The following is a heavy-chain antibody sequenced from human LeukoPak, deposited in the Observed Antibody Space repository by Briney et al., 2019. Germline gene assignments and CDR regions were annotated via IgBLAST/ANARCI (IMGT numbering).Heavy chain of an antibody. CDR3: ARDMVRGVIYYYGMDV. Sequence: GGSLRLSCAASGFTFSSYAMSWVRQAPGKGLEWVSAISGSGGSTYYADSVKGQFTISRDNSKNTLYLQMNSLRAEDTAVYYCARDMVRGVIYYYGMDVWGKGTTVTVSS. D-gene: IGHD3-10*01. J-gene: IGHJ6*04. CDR1: GFTFSSYA. CDR2: ISGSGGST. V-gene: IGHV3-23*01.